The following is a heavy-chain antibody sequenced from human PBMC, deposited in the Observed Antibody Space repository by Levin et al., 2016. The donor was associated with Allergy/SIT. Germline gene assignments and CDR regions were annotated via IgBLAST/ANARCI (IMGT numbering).Heavy chain of an antibody. J-gene: IGHJ4*02. Sequence: ASVKVSCKASGYTFGVQYMHWVRQAPGQGLEWMGWIRPDSGDTKYAQNFQGRVTMTSDTSISTAYMELSRLRSDDTAVYFCARQTRTSWFFDYWGQGTLVAVSS. CDR2: IRPDSGDT. V-gene: IGHV1-2*02. D-gene: IGHD3-22*01. CDR3: ARQTRTSWFFDY. CDR1: GYTFGVQY.